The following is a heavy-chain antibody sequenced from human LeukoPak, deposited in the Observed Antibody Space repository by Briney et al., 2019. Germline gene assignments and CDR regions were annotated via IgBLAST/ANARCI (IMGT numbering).Heavy chain of an antibody. CDR1: GHTFTSYY. Sequence: ASVKVSCKASGHTFTSYYMHWVRQAPGEGLEWMGIINPSGGSTSYAEKFQGRVTMTRDMSTSTVYMELSSLRSEDTAVYYCARVAAEVVGVPGAIGFGWLRRDYYYMDVWGKGTTVTVSS. CDR2: INPSGGST. CDR3: ARVAAEVVGVPGAIGFGWLRRDYYYMDV. V-gene: IGHV1-46*01. D-gene: IGHD2-2*02. J-gene: IGHJ6*03.